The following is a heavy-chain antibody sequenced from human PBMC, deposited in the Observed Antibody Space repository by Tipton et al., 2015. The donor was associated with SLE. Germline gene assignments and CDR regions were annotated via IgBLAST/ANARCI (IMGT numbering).Heavy chain of an antibody. CDR1: GFTFSSYA. CDR2: ISGSGGST. Sequence: GSLRLSCAASGFTFSSYAMSWVRQAPGKGLEWVSAISGSGGSTYYADSVKGRSTISRDNSKNTLYLQMNSLRAEDTAVYYCANPLPGVLDAFDIWGQGTMVTVSS. CDR3: ANPLPGVLDAFDI. V-gene: IGHV3-23*01. J-gene: IGHJ3*02. D-gene: IGHD7-27*01.